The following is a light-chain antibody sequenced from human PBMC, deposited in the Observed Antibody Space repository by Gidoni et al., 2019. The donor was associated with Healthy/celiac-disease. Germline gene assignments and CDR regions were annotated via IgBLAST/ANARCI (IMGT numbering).Light chain of an antibody. CDR2: DVS. CDR3: SSYTSSSTYV. Sequence: QSALTQPASVSGSPGKSITNSCTGTSSDVGGYNYVSWYQQHPGKAPKLMIYDVSNRPSGVSNRFSGSKSGNTASLTISGLQAEDEADYYCSSYTSSSTYVFGTGTKVTVL. J-gene: IGLJ1*01. CDR1: SSDVGGYNY. V-gene: IGLV2-14*03.